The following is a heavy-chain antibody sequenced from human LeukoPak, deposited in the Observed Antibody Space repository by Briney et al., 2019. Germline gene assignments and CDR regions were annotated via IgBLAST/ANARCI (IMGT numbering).Heavy chain of an antibody. Sequence: PSETLSLTCTVSGDSISTYYWSWIRQPPGKGLEWIGYIYYSGSTNYNPSLESRVTISVDTSKNQFSLKLSSVTAADTAVYYCAGLNSWFDPWGQGTLVTVSS. CDR2: IYYSGST. V-gene: IGHV4-59*01. CDR1: GDSISTYY. CDR3: AGLNSWFDP. J-gene: IGHJ5*02.